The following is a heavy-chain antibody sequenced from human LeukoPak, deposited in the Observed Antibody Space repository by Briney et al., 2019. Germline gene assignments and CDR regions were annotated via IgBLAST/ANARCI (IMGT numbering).Heavy chain of an antibody. J-gene: IGHJ3*02. CDR2: IYSGGST. CDR1: GFXVSSNY. CDR3: AREASIAVAGTDHDAFDI. D-gene: IGHD6-19*01. V-gene: IGHV3-53*01. Sequence: GGSLRLSCAASGFXVSSNYMSWVRQAPGKGLEWVSVIYSGGSTYYAESVKGRFTISRDNSKNTLYLQMNSLRAEDTAVYYCAREASIAVAGTDHDAFDIRGQGTMVTVSS.